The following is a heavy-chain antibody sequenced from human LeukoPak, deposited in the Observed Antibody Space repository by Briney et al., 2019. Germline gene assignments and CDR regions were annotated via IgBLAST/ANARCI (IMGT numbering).Heavy chain of an antibody. V-gene: IGHV1-18*01. D-gene: IGHD1-26*01. Sequence: ASVKVSCKASGYTCTSYAISWLRQAPGQGLEWMGCISTYNGNTNYAQKLQGRVTMTTDTSPSTAYMELRSLRSDDTAVYYCARADYTSTYCGSLDYWGQGTLVTVSS. CDR3: ARADYTSTYCGSLDY. CDR2: ISTYNGNT. CDR1: GYTCTSYA. J-gene: IGHJ4*02.